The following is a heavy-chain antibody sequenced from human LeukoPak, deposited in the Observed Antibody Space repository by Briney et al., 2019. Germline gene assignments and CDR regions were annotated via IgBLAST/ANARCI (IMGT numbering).Heavy chain of an antibody. Sequence: GGSLRLSCAASGFTFSSYAMSWVRQAPGKGLEWVSGISGSDGSTNYADSVKGRFTISRENSKNTLYLQMNSLRAEDTAVYYCARDPEGFDYWGQGTLVTVSS. CDR2: ISGSDGST. CDR1: GFTFSSYA. D-gene: IGHD1-14*01. CDR3: ARDPEGFDY. V-gene: IGHV3-23*01. J-gene: IGHJ4*02.